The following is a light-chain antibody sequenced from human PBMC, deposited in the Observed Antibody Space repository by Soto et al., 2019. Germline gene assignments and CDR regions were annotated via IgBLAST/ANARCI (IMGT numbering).Light chain of an antibody. J-gene: IGLJ1*01. V-gene: IGLV1-47*01. CDR1: SSNIGSNY. Sequence: QSELTQPPSASGTPGQRVTISCSGGSSNIGSNYVYWYQQLPGTAPKLLIHRNDQRPSGVPDRFSGSKSGTAASLAISGLRSEDEADYYCVSWDDSLSGLVFGTGTKLTVL. CDR2: RND. CDR3: VSWDDSLSGLV.